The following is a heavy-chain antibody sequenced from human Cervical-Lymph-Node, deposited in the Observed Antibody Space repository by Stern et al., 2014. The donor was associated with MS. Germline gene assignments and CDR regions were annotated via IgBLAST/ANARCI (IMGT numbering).Heavy chain of an antibody. D-gene: IGHD2-21*02. CDR2: ISGSGGSI. CDR3: AKDRSVGGDCYSNWSDP. J-gene: IGHJ5*02. Sequence: EVQLEESGGGLVQPGGSLRLSCATSGFTFSSYAMNWVRQAPGKGLEWVSCISGSGGSIDYADSVKGRFTISRDNSKDTLYLQMNSLRAEDTAVYYCAKDRSVGGDCYSNWSDPWGQGTLVTVSS. CDR1: GFTFSSYA. V-gene: IGHV3-23*04.